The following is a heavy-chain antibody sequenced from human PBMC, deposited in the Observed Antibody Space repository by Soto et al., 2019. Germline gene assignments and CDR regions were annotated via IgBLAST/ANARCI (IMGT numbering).Heavy chain of an antibody. CDR2: NWFDGSNE. CDR3: ARGSLYCSSTSCSYGMDV. J-gene: IGHJ6*02. CDR1: GFTFSDYG. D-gene: IGHD2-15*01. Sequence: GGSLRLSCAASGFTFSDYGMHWVRQAPGEGLQWVAVNWFDGSNEHYADSVKGRFTISRDNSKNTLYLQMYSLRAGDTAVYYCARGSLYCSSTSCSYGMDVWGQGTTVTVSS. V-gene: IGHV3-33*01.